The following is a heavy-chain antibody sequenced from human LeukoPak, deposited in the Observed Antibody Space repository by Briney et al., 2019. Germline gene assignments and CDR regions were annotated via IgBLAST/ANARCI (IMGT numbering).Heavy chain of an antibody. Sequence: PSETLSLTCTVSGGSISGYYWSWIPQPPGKGLEWIGYIYSSGSASYNPSLISRVTILVDTSKNQFSLTLTSVTAADTAVYYCARLHASRAEEFDPWGQGTLVTVSS. V-gene: IGHV4-59*03. D-gene: IGHD3-16*01. J-gene: IGHJ5*02. CDR1: GGSISGYY. CDR2: IYSSGSA. CDR3: ARLHASRAEEFDP.